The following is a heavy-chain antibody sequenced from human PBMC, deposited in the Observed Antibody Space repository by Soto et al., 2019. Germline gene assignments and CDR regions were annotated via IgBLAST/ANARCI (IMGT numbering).Heavy chain of an antibody. V-gene: IGHV3-73*01. CDR1: GFTFSDST. J-gene: IGHJ4*02. CDR2: IRSKANAYAT. CDR3: AKENGYSSSWFEFDY. Sequence: GSLRLSCAASGFTFSDSTIHWVRQAPGKGLEWVGRIRSKANAYATVEAASVRDRFTISRDDSTNKAYLQMNSMRAEDTAVYYCAKENGYSSSWFEFDYWGQGT. D-gene: IGHD6-13*01.